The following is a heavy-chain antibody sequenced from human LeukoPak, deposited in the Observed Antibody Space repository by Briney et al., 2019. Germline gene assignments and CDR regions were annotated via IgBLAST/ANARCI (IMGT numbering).Heavy chain of an antibody. J-gene: IGHJ6*02. CDR2: ISDSSSIT. CDR3: AKVIRGGYGMDV. Sequence: GGSLRLSCAASGFTFSSFGMNWVRQAPGKGLEWVSYISDSSSITYYADSVKGRFTISRDNAKNSLSLQLNSLRDEDTAVYFCAKVIRGGYGMDVWGQGTTVTVSS. D-gene: IGHD3-10*01. CDR1: GFTFSSFG. V-gene: IGHV3-48*02.